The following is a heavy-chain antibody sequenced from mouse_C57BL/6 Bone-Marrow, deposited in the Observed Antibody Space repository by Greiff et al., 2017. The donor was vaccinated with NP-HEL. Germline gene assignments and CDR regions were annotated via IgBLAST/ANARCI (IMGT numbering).Heavy chain of an antibody. D-gene: IGHD1-1*01. J-gene: IGHJ3*01. Sequence: EVNLVESGGGLVQPGGSLSLSCAASGFTFTDYYMSWVRQPPGKALEWLGFIRNKANGYTTEYSASVKGRFTISRDNSQSILYLQMNALRAEDSATYYCARSYYGSRFAYWGQGTLVTVSA. CDR3: ARSYYGSRFAY. V-gene: IGHV7-3*01. CDR1: GFTFTDYY. CDR2: IRNKANGYTT.